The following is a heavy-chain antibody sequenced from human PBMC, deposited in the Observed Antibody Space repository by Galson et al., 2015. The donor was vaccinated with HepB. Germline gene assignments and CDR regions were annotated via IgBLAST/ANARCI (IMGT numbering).Heavy chain of an antibody. CDR1: GFTFSDHY. Sequence: SLRLSCAASGFTFSDHYMDWVRQAPGKGLEWVGRTRKKANGYTTEYAASVKGRFTISRDDSKNSLYLEMNSLKTDDTAVYYCVRVTGSYYFDCWGRGTLVTVSS. J-gene: IGHJ4*02. CDR2: TRKKANGYTT. D-gene: IGHD1-26*01. V-gene: IGHV3-72*01. CDR3: VRVTGSYYFDC.